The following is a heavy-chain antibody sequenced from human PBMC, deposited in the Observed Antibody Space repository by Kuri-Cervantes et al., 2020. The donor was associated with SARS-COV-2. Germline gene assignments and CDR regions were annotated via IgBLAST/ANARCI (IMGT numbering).Heavy chain of an antibody. V-gene: IGHV1-18*01. CDR1: GYPFTNFG. CDR2: ISTYSGDT. CDR3: ARDPATGTRWGDLNGMDV. Sequence: ASVNVSCKASGYPFTNFGISWVRQAPGRGLEWMGWISTYSGDTIYPQKIQGRVTMTTDPSTSTAYMDLRGLRSDDTAVYYCARDPATGTRWGDLNGMDVWGQGTTVTVSS. D-gene: IGHD1-7*01. J-gene: IGHJ6*02.